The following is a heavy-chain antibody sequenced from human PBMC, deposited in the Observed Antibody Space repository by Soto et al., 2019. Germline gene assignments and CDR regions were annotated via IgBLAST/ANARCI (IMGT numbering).Heavy chain of an antibody. CDR1: GSTFSSYG. CDR2: IWYDGSNK. CDR3: ARDKADCSSTSCYVHYYYYGMDV. J-gene: IGHJ6*02. V-gene: IGHV3-33*01. D-gene: IGHD2-2*01. Sequence: PGGSLRLSCAASGSTFSSYGMHWVRQAPGKGLEWVAVIWYDGSNKYYADSVKGRFTISRDNSKNTLYLQMNSLRAEDTAVYYCARDKADCSSTSCYVHYYYYGMDVWGQGTTVTVSS.